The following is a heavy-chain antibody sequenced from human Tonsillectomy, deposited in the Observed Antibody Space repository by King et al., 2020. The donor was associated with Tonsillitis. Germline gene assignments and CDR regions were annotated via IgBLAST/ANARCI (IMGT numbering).Heavy chain of an antibody. CDR3: VRVGTTSWYY. D-gene: IGHD2-2*01. Sequence: DVQLVESGGGLVQPGGSLRLSCAASGFRFSTYLMSWVRQAPGKGLEWVANIKNDGSEKYYVDSVKGRFTISRDNAANSLDLPMNSLRADDTAVYYCVRVGTTSWYYWGQGTLVTVSS. V-gene: IGHV3-7*01. CDR2: IKNDGSEK. CDR1: GFRFSTYL. J-gene: IGHJ4*02.